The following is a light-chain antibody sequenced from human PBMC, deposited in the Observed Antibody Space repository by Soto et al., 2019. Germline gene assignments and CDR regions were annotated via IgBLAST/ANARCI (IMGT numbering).Light chain of an antibody. V-gene: IGKV1-39*01. CDR2: AAS. J-gene: IGKJ2*01. CDR3: QQSYSALYT. Sequence: IKMTQFPSSLSASVGDRVTITFRASQGIRNDLGWYQQKSGRAPKVLISAASTLQSGVPSRFSGSGSGTDFTLTISSLQPEDFATYYCQQSYSALYTFGQGTKVDI. CDR1: QGIRND.